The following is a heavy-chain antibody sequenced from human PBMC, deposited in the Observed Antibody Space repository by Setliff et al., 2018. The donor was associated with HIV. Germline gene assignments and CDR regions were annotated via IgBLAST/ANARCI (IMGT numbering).Heavy chain of an antibody. J-gene: IGHJ6*02. CDR2: ISAYNGNT. CDR1: GYTFTNYY. D-gene: IGHD5-18*01. Sequence: ASVKVSCKASGYTFTNYYIHWVRQAPGQGLEWMGWISAYNGNTNYAQKLQGRVTMTTDTSTSTAYMELSSLRSEDTAVYYCASGYSYDYYYYYGMDVWGQGTTVTVSS. V-gene: IGHV1-18*04. CDR3: ASGYSYDYYYYYGMDV.